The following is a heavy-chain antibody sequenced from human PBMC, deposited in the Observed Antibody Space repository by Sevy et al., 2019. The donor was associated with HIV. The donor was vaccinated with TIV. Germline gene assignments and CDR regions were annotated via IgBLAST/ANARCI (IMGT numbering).Heavy chain of an antibody. CDR3: AREVGGFNWRPYYFDS. CDR2: IKQDESEE. J-gene: IGHJ4*02. CDR1: GFTFSDYW. Sequence: GGSLRLSCAASGFTFSDYWMSWVRHGPGKGLEWVATIKQDESEEYYVDSVKGRFANSGDNGKKSVSLQMSGLRVEDTALYYCAREVGGFNWRPYYFDSWGQGTLVTVSS. V-gene: IGHV3-7*01. D-gene: IGHD3-3*01.